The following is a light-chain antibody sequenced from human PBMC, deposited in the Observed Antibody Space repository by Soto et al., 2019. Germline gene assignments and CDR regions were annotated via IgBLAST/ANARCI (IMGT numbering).Light chain of an antibody. CDR2: DAS. CDR1: QSVTTY. V-gene: IGKV3-11*01. CDR3: QLRNNWPPEVT. Sequence: EIVLTQSPATLSLSPGERATLSCRASQSVTTYLAWYQQKPGQAPRLLIYDASNRATGIPARFSGSGSGTDFTLTISSLEPEDFAVYYCQLRNNWPPEVTFGPGNKVDIK. J-gene: IGKJ3*01.